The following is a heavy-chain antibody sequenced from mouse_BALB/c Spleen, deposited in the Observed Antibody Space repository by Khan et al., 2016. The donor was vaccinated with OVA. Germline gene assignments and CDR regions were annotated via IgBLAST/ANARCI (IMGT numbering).Heavy chain of an antibody. J-gene: IGHJ3*01. CDR1: GYTFTDYN. V-gene: IGHV1-77*01. CDR2: IYPGSDNT. CDR3: ATEGAACFLY. Sequence: QVQLKQSGAELARPGASVKLSCKTSGYTFTDYNINWMRQRTGQGLEWIGEIYPGSDNTFYNEKFRGKATLTADKSSSTAYMQLSSLTSEDSAVFFGATEGAACFLYWGQGILVTFSA.